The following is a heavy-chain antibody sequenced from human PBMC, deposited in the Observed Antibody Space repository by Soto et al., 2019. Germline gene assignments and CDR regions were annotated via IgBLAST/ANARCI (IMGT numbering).Heavy chain of an antibody. CDR2: ISFDGSNE. J-gene: IGHJ4*02. CDR3: VKERMDQYQMLPFFEY. D-gene: IGHD2-2*01. V-gene: IGHV3-30*18. CDR1: GFAFSSYG. Sequence: QVQLVESGGGVVQPGRSLRLSCAASGFAFSSYGMHWLRQAPGKGLEWVTVISFDGSNEYYAESVKGRFTISRDNSRNTLYLQMNSLRAEDTAVYYCVKERMDQYQMLPFFEYWGQGTMVIVSS.